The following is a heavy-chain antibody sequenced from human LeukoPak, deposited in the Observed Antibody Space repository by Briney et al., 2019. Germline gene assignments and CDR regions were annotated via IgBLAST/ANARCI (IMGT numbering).Heavy chain of an antibody. Sequence: GGSLRLSCAASGFTFSSHWMTWVRQAPGKGLEWVANIKQDGSKKNYVDSVKGRFTISRDNAKNSLYLQMNSLRAEDTAVYYCATPLDYYDSSGYHQGGDWGQGTLVTVSS. D-gene: IGHD3-22*01. CDR2: IKQDGSKK. V-gene: IGHV3-7*03. CDR1: GFTFSSHW. CDR3: ATPLDYYDSSGYHQGGD. J-gene: IGHJ4*02.